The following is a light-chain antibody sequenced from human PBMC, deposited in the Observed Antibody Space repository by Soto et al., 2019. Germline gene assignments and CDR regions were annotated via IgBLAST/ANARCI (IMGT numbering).Light chain of an antibody. V-gene: IGLV2-14*01. J-gene: IGLJ2*01. Sequence: QSVLTQPASVSGSPGQSITISCSGTSSNIGGYNIVSWYQQHPGKAPKLMIYEVSNRPSGVSNRFSGSKSGNTASLTISGLQAEDEADYYCSSYTSSSTVVFGGGTKLTVL. CDR2: EVS. CDR3: SSYTSSSTVV. CDR1: SSNIGGYNI.